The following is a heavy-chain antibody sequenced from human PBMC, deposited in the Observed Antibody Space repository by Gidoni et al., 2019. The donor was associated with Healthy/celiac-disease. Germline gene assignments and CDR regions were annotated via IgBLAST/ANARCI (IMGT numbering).Heavy chain of an antibody. CDR3: ARMVGYYYDSSGYYYGGWYFDL. CDR1: GFSLSNARMG. Sequence: QVTLKDSGPVLVKPTETLTLTCTVSGFSLSNARMGVSWIRQPPGKALEWLAHIFTNDEKSYSTSLKSRLTISKDTSKSQVVLTMTNMDPVDTATYYCARMVGYYYDSSGYYYGGWYFDLWGRGTLVTVSS. CDR2: IFTNDEK. D-gene: IGHD3-22*01. V-gene: IGHV2-26*01. J-gene: IGHJ2*01.